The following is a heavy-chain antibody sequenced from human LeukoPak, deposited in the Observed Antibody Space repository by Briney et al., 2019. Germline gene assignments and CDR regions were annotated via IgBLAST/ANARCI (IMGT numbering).Heavy chain of an antibody. CDR3: ATQLIAVADDFDY. Sequence: GGSLRLSCAASGFTFSSYEMNWVRQAPGKGLEWVSYISSSASTIYYADSVKGRFTISRDNSKNTLYLQMNSLRAEDTAVYYCATQLIAVADDFDYWGQGTLVTVSS. CDR2: ISSSASTI. CDR1: GFTFSSYE. J-gene: IGHJ4*02. D-gene: IGHD6-19*01. V-gene: IGHV3-48*03.